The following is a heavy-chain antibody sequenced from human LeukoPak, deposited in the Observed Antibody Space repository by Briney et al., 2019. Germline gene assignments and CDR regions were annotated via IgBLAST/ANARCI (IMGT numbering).Heavy chain of an antibody. CDR3: ASAQYSCSWYRDY. CDR1: GYTFTGYY. CDR2: INPNSGGT. D-gene: IGHD6-13*01. Sequence: ASVKVSCKASGYTFTGYYMHWVRQAPGQGLEWMGWINPNSGGTNYAQKFQGRVTMTRDTSISTAYMELSRLRSDDTAVYYCASAQYSCSWYRDYWGQGTLVTVSS. J-gene: IGHJ4*02. V-gene: IGHV1-2*02.